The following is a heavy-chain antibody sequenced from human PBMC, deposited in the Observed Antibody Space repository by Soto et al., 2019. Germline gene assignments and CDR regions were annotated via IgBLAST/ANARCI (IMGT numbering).Heavy chain of an antibody. Sequence: EVQLVESGGGLVQPGGSLRLSCEVSGFIFSSYWMHWVRQAPGKGLVWVSRINTDGSSRTYADSVEGRFTISRDNAKNTLYLQIDSLRGEDTAVYLCVRGSNDWMGVEYWGQGTLATVAS. J-gene: IGHJ4*02. CDR1: GFIFSSYW. D-gene: IGHD6-19*01. CDR2: INTDGSSR. V-gene: IGHV3-74*01. CDR3: VRGSNDWMGVEY.